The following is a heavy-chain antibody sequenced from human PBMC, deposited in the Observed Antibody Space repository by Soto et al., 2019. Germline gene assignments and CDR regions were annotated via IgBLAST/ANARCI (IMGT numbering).Heavy chain of an antibody. CDR1: GFTFSKYA. CDR3: AKESKSVEASPSRVYGMDV. V-gene: IGHV3-23*01. J-gene: IGHJ6*02. Sequence: LRLSCAGSGFTFSKYAMTWVRQAPGKGLEWVSTTRSNGEYTYYADSVKGRFTVSRDNSKNALFLEMSSLRAEDTAVYYCAKESKSVEASPSRVYGMDVWGQGTRVTVS. D-gene: IGHD2-15*01. CDR2: TRSNGEYT.